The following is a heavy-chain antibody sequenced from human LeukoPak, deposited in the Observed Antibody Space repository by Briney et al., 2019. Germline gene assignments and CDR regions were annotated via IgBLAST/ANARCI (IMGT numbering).Heavy chain of an antibody. CDR1: GGSISSSNW. V-gene: IGHV3-15*04. CDR3: TTGFSFIDF. CDR2: IEKNADGGTT. D-gene: IGHD3-16*02. Sequence: PSETLSLTCAVSGGSISSSNWWSWVRQAPGKGLEWVARIEKNADGGTTDYAAPVKGRFTISRHDSENTMYLQMNSLETEDTAVYYCTTGFSFIDFWGRGNLVTVST. J-gene: IGHJ1*01.